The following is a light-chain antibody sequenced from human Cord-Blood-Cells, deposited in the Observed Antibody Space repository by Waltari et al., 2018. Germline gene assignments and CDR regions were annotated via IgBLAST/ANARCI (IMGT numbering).Light chain of an antibody. V-gene: IGLV1-47*01. CDR2: RNN. CDR1: SSNIGSNY. CDR3: AAWDDSLSGPV. Sequence: QSVLTQPPSASGTPGQRVTISCSGSSSNIGSNYVYWDQQLPGTAPQLLIDRNNQRPSGGPDRFSAAKSGTSASLASSGLRSEDEADYYCAAWDDSLSGPVFGGGTKLTVL. J-gene: IGLJ3*02.